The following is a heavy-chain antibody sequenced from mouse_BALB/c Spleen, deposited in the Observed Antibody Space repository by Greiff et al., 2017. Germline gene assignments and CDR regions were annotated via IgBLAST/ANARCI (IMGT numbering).Heavy chain of an antibody. D-gene: IGHD1-1*01. V-gene: IGHV5-17*02. CDR3: ARSDYYGSRYWYFDV. Sequence: EVMLVESGGGLVQPGGSRKLSCAASGFTFSSFGMHWVRQAPEKGLEWVAYISSGSSTIYYADTVKGRFTISRDNPKNTLFLQMTSLRSEDTAMYYCARSDYYGSRYWYFDVWGAGTTVTVSS. CDR2: ISSGSSTI. J-gene: IGHJ1*01. CDR1: GFTFSSFG.